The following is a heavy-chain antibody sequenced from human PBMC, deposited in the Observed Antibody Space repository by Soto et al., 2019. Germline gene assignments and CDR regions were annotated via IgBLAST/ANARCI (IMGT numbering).Heavy chain of an antibody. CDR3: AKRDEYRSSTHYFDY. D-gene: IGHD6-6*01. CDR2: ISDSGGST. Sequence: EVQLLESGGGLVQPGGSLRLACTASGFTFRGYAMSWVRQAPGKGLEWVSAISDSGGSTDYADSVKGRFPISRDNSKNTLYLPMNRLRAEDTDVYYCAKRDEYRSSTHYFDYWGQGTLVTVSS. CDR1: GFTFRGYA. V-gene: IGHV3-23*01. J-gene: IGHJ4*02.